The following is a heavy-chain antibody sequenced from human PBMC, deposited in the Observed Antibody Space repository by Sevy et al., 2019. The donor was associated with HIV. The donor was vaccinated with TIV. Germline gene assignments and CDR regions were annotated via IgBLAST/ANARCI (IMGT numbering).Heavy chain of an antibody. CDR3: VKEGIYRFFEK. D-gene: IGHD3-16*02. CDR2: ISGNGGIT. Sequence: GGSLRLSCAVSGINFNEQVMSWVRQAPGKGLEWVAAISGNGGITREADSVKGRFSISRDNGKNTLFLQMQSLTAEDSARYFCVKEGIYRFFEKRGQGTVVTVSS. J-gene: IGHJ4*02. V-gene: IGHV3-23*01. CDR1: GINFNEQV.